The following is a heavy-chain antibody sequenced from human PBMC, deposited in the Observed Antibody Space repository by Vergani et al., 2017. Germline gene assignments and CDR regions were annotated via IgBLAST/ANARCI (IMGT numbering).Heavy chain of an antibody. CDR2: ISAYNGNT. V-gene: IGHV1-18*01. CDR3: ARARSIAAAGGLPSPTYDFDY. D-gene: IGHD6-13*01. Sequence: QVQLVQSGAEVKKPGASVKVSCKASGYTFTSYGISWVRQAPGQGLEWMGWISAYNGNTNYAQKLQGRVTMTTDTSTSTAYMELRSLRSDDTAVYYCARARSIAAAGGLPSPTYDFDYWGQGTLVTVSS. J-gene: IGHJ4*02. CDR1: GYTFTSYG.